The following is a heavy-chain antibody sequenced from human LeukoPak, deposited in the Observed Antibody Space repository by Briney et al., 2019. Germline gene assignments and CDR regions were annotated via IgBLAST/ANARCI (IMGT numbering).Heavy chain of an antibody. D-gene: IGHD6-19*01. CDR3: ARVRGAVAGTRDYYFDY. CDR2: IIPIFGTA. V-gene: IGHV1-69*13. CDR1: GGTFSSYA. Sequence: ASVKVSCKASGGTFSSYAISWVRQAPGQGLEWMGGIIPIFGTANYAQKFQGRVTITADESTSTAYMELSSLRSEDTAVYYCARVRGAVAGTRDYYFDYWGQGTLVTVSS. J-gene: IGHJ4*02.